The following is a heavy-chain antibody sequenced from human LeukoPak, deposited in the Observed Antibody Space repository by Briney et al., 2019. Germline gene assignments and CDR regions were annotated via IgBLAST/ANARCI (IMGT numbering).Heavy chain of an antibody. CDR3: ARHRDTAMVEPASMDV. J-gene: IGHJ6*02. V-gene: IGHV4-59*08. CDR1: GGSISSYY. CDR2: IYYSGST. Sequence: SETLSLTCTVSGGSISSYYWSWIRQPPGKGLEWIGYIYYSGSTNYNPSLKSRVTISVDTSKNQYSLKLSSVTAADTAVYYCARHRDTAMVEPASMDVWGQGTTVTVSS. D-gene: IGHD5-18*01.